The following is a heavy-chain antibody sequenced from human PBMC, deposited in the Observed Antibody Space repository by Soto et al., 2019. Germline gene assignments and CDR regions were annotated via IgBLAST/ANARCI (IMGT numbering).Heavy chain of an antibody. CDR2: ISGSSGTT. V-gene: IGHV3-23*01. J-gene: IGHJ2*01. Sequence: EVQLLESGGGLVQPGGSLRLSCAASGFTFSIYAMTWVRQAPGKGLEWVSTISGSSGTTSYADSVRGRFTTSRDNSKNTLYLQMNSLRAEDTAVYYCAKDAYGWYFDLWGRGTLVTVSS. CDR3: AKDAYGWYFDL. CDR1: GFTFSIYA. D-gene: IGHD4-17*01.